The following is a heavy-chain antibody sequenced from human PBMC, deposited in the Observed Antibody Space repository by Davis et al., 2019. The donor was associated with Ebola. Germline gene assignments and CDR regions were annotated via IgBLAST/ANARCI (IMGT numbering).Heavy chain of an antibody. CDR3: AREIQQLIPDY. V-gene: IGHV3-21*01. D-gene: IGHD6-13*01. CDR2: ISSSSSYI. Sequence: PGGSLRLSCAASGFTFSSYSMNWVRQAPGKGLEWVSSISSSSSYIYYADSVKGRFTISRDNSKNTLYLQMNSLRAEDTAVYYCAREIQQLIPDYWGQGTLVTVSS. CDR1: GFTFSSYS. J-gene: IGHJ4*02.